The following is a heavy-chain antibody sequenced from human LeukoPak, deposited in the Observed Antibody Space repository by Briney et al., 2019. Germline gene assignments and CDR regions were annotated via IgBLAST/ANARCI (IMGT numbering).Heavy chain of an antibody. CDR2: INHSGST. J-gene: IGHJ3*02. CDR1: GYSISSGYY. D-gene: IGHD2-2*01. CDR3: ARQDIVVVPGAFDI. V-gene: IGHV4-38-2*02. Sequence: SETLSLTCTVSGYSISSGYYWGWIRQPPGKGLEWIGEINHSGSTNYNPSLKSRVTISVDTSKNQFSLKLSPVTAADTAVYYCARQDIVVVPGAFDIWGQGTMVTVSS.